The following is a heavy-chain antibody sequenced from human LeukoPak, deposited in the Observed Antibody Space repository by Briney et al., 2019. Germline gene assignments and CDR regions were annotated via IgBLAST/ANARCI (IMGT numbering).Heavy chain of an antibody. V-gene: IGHV4-34*01. D-gene: IGHD6-6*01. J-gene: IGHJ4*02. CDR2: INHSGST. CDR1: GGSFSDNY. Sequence: SETLSLTCAVYGGSFSDNYWSWIRQPPGKGLEWIGEINHSGSTNYNPSLKSRVTISVDTSKKQFSLKLSSVTAADTAVYYCAKGRYSSSSGGYFDYWGQGTLVTVSS. CDR3: AKGRYSSSSGGYFDY.